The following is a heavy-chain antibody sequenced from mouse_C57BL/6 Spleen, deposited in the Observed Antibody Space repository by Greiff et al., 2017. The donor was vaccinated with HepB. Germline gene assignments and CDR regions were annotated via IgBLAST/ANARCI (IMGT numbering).Heavy chain of an antibody. CDR1: GFTFSSYA. J-gene: IGHJ2*01. V-gene: IGHV5-4*01. Sequence: EVQRVESGGGLVKPGGSLKLSCAASGFTFSSYAMSWVRQTPEKRLEWVATISDGGSYTYYPDNVKGRFTISRDNAKNNLYLQMSHLKSEDTAMYYCARGHDYDEEGAGYWGQGTTLTVSS. CDR2: ISDGGSYT. D-gene: IGHD2-4*01. CDR3: ARGHDYDEEGAGY.